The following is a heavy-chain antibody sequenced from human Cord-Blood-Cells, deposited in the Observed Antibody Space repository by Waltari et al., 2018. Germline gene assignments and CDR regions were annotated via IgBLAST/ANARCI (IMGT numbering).Heavy chain of an antibody. Sequence: EVQLVESGGGLVKPGGSLRLSCAASGSTFSNAGMGWVRQAPGKGLEWVGRIKSKTDGGTTDYAAPVKGRFTISRDDSKNTLYLQMNSLKTEDTAVYYCTTGAGDPDYFDYWGQGTLVTVSS. CDR2: IKSKTDGGTT. CDR1: GSTFSNAG. CDR3: TTGAGDPDYFDY. D-gene: IGHD7-27*01. V-gene: IGHV3-15*01. J-gene: IGHJ4*02.